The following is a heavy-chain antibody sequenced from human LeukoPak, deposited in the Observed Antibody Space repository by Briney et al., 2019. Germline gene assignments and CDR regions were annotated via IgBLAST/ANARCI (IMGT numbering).Heavy chain of an antibody. D-gene: IGHD4-17*01. CDR3: ARDRYGDYSFDY. J-gene: IGHJ4*02. V-gene: IGHV3-23*01. CDR2: ISGSGDNT. CDR1: RFTFSNYA. Sequence: PGGCLRLSCAASRFTFSNYAMNWVRQAPGKGLEWVSSISGSGDNTHYADSVKGRFTISRDNSKNMMYLRMNSLRADDTALYYCARDRYGDYSFDYWGQGVLVTVSS.